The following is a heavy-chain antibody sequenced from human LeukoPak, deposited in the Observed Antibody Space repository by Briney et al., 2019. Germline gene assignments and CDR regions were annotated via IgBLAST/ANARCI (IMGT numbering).Heavy chain of an antibody. Sequence: LRLSCAASGFTFSSYWMHWVRQAPGKGLEWIGYIYYSGSTYYNPSLKSRVTISVDTSKNQFSLKLSSVTAADTAVYYCARREWFFDYWGQGTLVTVSS. CDR1: GFTFSSYW. CDR2: IYYSGST. V-gene: IGHV4-30-4*08. D-gene: IGHD3-3*01. CDR3: ARREWFFDY. J-gene: IGHJ4*02.